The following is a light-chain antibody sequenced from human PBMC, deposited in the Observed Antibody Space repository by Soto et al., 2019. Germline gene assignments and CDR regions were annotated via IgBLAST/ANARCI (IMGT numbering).Light chain of an antibody. V-gene: IGKV1-8*01. Sequence: AIRMTQSPSSFSASTGDRVTITCRASQGISSYLAWYQQKPGKAPKLLIYAASNLQSGVPSRFSGSGSGTDFTLTISCLQSEDFANYYCQQYYSYPLTFGGGTKVEIK. CDR3: QQYYSYPLT. CDR2: AAS. J-gene: IGKJ4*01. CDR1: QGISSY.